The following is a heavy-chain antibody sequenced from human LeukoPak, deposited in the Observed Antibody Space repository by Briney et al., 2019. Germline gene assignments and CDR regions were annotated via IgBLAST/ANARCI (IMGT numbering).Heavy chain of an antibody. V-gene: IGHV1-46*01. CDR2: INPSGGST. D-gene: IGHD2-15*01. J-gene: IGHJ4*02. CDR3: VSKGYCSGGSCYSLDY. Sequence: GASVKVSCKASGYTSTTYYIHWVRQAPGQGLEWMGIINPSGGSTRYAQKFQGRVTMTRDTSTSTVYMELSSLRSEDTAVYYCVSKGYCSGGSCYSLDYWGQGTLVTVSS. CDR1: GYTSTTYY.